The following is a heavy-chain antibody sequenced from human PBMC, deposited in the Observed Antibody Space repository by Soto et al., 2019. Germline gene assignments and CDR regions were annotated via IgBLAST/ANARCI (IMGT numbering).Heavy chain of an antibody. CDR1: GGSISSYY. CDR2: IYYSGST. Sequence: SETLSLTCTVSGGSISSYYWSWIRQPPGKGLEWIGYIYYSGSTNYNPSLKSRVTISVDTSKNQFSLKLSSVTAADTAVYYCARLPASPGAFDIWGQGTMVTVSS. V-gene: IGHV4-59*08. J-gene: IGHJ3*02. CDR3: ARLPASPGAFDI.